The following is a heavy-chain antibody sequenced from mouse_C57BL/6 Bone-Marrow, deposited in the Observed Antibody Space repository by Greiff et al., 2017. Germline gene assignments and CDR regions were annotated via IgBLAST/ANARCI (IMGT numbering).Heavy chain of an antibody. D-gene: IGHD2-3*01. J-gene: IGHJ2*01. V-gene: IGHV1-15*01. Sequence: VQLQQSGAELVRPGASVTLSCKASGYTFTDYEMHWVKQTPVHGLEWIGAIDPETGGTAYNQKFKGKAILTADKSSSTAYMELRSLRSEDSAVYYGTRGYDGSTYYFDYWGQGTTLTVSS. CDR3: TRGYDGSTYYFDY. CDR1: GYTFTDYE. CDR2: IDPETGGT.